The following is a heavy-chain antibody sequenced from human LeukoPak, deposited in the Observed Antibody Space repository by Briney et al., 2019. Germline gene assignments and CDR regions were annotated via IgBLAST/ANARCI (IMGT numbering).Heavy chain of an antibody. CDR1: AFTCGAYS. J-gene: IGHJ4*02. V-gene: IGHV3-7*03. CDR3: AKGYSSSWYTLIDY. Sequence: GGSLRLSCAASAFTCGAYSMSWVRQAPGKGLEWVTYMKEDGSEIFYVDSVKGRFTISRDNAKNSLYLQMNSLRAEDPALYYCAKGYSSSWYTLIDYWGQGTLVTVSS. D-gene: IGHD6-13*01. CDR2: MKEDGSEI.